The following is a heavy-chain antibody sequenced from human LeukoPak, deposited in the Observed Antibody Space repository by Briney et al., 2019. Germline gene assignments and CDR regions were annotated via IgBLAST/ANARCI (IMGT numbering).Heavy chain of an antibody. CDR3: ATGLVTAGGVDYFDY. Sequence: GGSLRLSCAASGFTFDDYAMHWVRQAPGKGLEWVSGISWNSGSIGYADSVKGRFTISRDNAKNSLYLQMNSLRAEDTALYYCATGLVTAGGVDYFDYWGQGTLVTVSS. D-gene: IGHD2-21*02. J-gene: IGHJ4*02. V-gene: IGHV3-9*01. CDR1: GFTFDDYA. CDR2: ISWNSGSI.